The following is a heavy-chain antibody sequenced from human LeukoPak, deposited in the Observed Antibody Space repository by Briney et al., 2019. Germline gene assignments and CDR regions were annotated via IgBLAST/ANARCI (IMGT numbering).Heavy chain of an antibody. V-gene: IGHV3-74*01. Sequence: GGSLRLSCAASGFTFSSYWMQWVRQAPGKGLVWVSRLSPDGSSTTSADSVKGRFTISRDNAKNTLYLQIGSLRADDTAVYYFTRMSRKAPGLPALWGKGTLVTVSS. J-gene: IGHJ4*02. CDR1: GFTFSSYW. CDR3: TRMSRKAPGLPAL. CDR2: LSPDGSST. D-gene: IGHD5-12*01.